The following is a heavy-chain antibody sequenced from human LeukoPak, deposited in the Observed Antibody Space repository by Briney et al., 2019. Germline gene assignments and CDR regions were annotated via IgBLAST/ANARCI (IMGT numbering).Heavy chain of an antibody. D-gene: IGHD1-26*01. V-gene: IGHV4-59*01. CDR3: ARALGATTIDWFDP. CDR1: GGSISSYY. J-gene: IGHJ5*02. CDR2: IYYSGST. Sequence: SETLSLTCSVSGGSISSYYWSWIRQPPGKGLEWIGYIYYSGSTNYNPSLKSRVTISVDTSKNQFSLKLSSVTAADTAVYYCARALGATTIDWFDPWGQGTLVTVSS.